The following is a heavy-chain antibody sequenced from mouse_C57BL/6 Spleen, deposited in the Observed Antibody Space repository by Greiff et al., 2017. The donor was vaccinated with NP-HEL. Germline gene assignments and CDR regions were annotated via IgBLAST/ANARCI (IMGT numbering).Heavy chain of an antibody. J-gene: IGHJ2*01. CDR2: INPNNGGT. Sequence: EVQLQQSGPELVKPGPSVKISVKPPGYTFTDYYMNWVKQSHGKSLDWIGDINPNNGGTSYNQKFKGKATLTVDKSSSTAYMELRSLTSEDSAVYYCARSWFDYWGQGTTLTVSS. V-gene: IGHV1-26*01. CDR3: ARSWFDY. CDR1: GYTFTDYY.